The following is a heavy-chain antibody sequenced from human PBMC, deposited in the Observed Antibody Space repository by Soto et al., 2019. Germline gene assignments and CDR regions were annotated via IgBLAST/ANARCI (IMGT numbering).Heavy chain of an antibody. CDR3: AGCLPDFSSSSGSRGSIDH. CDR1: YGSISSGGYY. J-gene: IGHJ4*02. CDR2: IHYSGSI. D-gene: IGHD6-6*01. V-gene: IGHV4-31*03. Sequence: SETLSLTCTVSYGSISSGGYYWSWIRQHPGRGREWIGHIHYSGSIHYNPSLKSRAIISVDMSKNQFSLKLTSVTAADTAVYYCAGCLPDFSSSSGSRGSIDHWGQGALDTVSS.